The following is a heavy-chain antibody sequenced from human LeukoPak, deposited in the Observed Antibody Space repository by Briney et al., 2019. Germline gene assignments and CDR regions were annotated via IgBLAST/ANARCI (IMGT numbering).Heavy chain of an antibody. CDR1: GGSISSSSYY. D-gene: IGHD3-22*01. Sequence: PSETLSLTCTVSGGSISSSSYYWGWIRQPPGKGLEWIGSTYYSGSTYYNPSLKSRVTISVDTSKNQFSLKLSSVTAADTAVYYCAGDRNYYYDSSGYYWYFDLWGRGTLVTVSS. CDR2: TYYSGST. CDR3: AGDRNYYYDSSGYYWYFDL. V-gene: IGHV4-39*07. J-gene: IGHJ2*01.